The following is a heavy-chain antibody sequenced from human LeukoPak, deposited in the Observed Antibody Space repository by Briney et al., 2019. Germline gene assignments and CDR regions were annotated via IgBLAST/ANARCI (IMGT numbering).Heavy chain of an antibody. J-gene: IGHJ4*02. Sequence: GGSLRLSCAASGLIVSNYGMHWVRQAPGEGLEWVAFIQSAGGKTYYADSVRGRFTISRDTTKNTLYLQMNSLRGGDTAVYYCAKGTDYGFEYWGQGTLVTVSS. D-gene: IGHD4/OR15-4a*01. CDR1: GLIVSNYG. CDR3: AKGTDYGFEY. V-gene: IGHV3-30*02. CDR2: IQSAGGKT.